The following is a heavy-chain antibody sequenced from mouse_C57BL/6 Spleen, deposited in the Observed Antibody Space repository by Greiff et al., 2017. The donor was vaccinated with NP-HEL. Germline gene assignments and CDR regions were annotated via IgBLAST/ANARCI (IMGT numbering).Heavy chain of an antibody. CDR2: IYPGDGDT. CDR3: ARKNYGKEFFMDY. J-gene: IGHJ4*01. V-gene: IGHV1-80*01. Sequence: VQGVESGAELVKPGASVKISCKASGYAFSSYWMNWVKQRPGKGLEWIGQIYPGDGDTNYNGKFKGKATLTADKSSSTAYMQLSSLTSEDSAVYFCARKNYGKEFFMDYWGQGTSVTVSS. CDR1: GYAFSSYW. D-gene: IGHD1-1*01.